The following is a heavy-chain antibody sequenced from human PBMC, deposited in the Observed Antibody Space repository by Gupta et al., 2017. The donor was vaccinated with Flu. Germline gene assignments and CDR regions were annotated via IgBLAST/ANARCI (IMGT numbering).Heavy chain of an antibody. D-gene: IGHD2-15*01. J-gene: IGHJ6*02. Sequence: VQLVGSGAGLVQTGRFLSLTCRAPAFTFEDHAMHWVLLGPGKGLDWVSASSWKSDVIAYAASVIGLFTISRENARSFLYLHISSLRPVDTAFYYCARDAVGYSLHYYCLNVWGQGIAVTVS. CDR2: SSWKSDVI. CDR1: AFTFEDHA. CDR3: ARDAVGYSLHYYCLNV. V-gene: IGHV3-9*01.